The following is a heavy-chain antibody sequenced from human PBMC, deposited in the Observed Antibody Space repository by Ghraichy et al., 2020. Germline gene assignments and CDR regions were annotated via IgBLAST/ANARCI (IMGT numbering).Heavy chain of an antibody. J-gene: IGHJ4*02. CDR1: GGSVNTYY. V-gene: IGHV4-59*02. D-gene: IGHD6-19*01. CDR3: ANSGWFNYFDF. CDR2: IYYRGTT. Sequence: ESLNISCSVSGGSVNTYYWTWIRQSPEKGLEWIGHIYYRGTTTYNPSLKSRVTISLDRAKNQFSLELSSVTAADTAIYYCANSGWFNYFDFWGQGVLVTVSS.